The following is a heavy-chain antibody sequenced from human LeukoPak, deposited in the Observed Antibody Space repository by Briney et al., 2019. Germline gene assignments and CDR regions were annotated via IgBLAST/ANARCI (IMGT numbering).Heavy chain of an antibody. D-gene: IGHD6-6*01. Sequence: GGSLRLSCAASGFTFSSYWTSWVRQAPGKGLEWVANIKQDGSEKYYVDSVKGRFTISRDNAKNSLYLQMNSLRAEDTAVYYCARVTGYSSSPGVDYWGQGTLVTVSS. V-gene: IGHV3-7*01. CDR3: ARVTGYSSSPGVDY. CDR2: IKQDGSEK. CDR1: GFTFSSYW. J-gene: IGHJ4*02.